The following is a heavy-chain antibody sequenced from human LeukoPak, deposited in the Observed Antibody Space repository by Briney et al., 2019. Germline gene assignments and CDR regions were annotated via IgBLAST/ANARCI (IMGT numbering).Heavy chain of an antibody. J-gene: IGHJ4*02. CDR1: GGSISSHS. V-gene: IGHV4-59*11. CDR3: ARNDYSNAVDY. Sequence: SETLSLTCTVSGGSISSHSWSWIRQPPGKGLEWIGYIYYSGSTNYNPSLKSRVTISVDTSKNQFSLKLSSVTAADTAVYYCARNDYSNAVDYWGQGTLVTVSS. CDR2: IYYSGST. D-gene: IGHD4-11*01.